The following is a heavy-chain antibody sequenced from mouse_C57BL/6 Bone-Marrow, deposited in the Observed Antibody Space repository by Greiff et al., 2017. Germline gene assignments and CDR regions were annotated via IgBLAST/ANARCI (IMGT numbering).Heavy chain of an antibody. Sequence: QVQLQQSGPELVKPGASVKISCKASGYAFSSSWMNWVKQRPGKGLEWIGRIYPGDGDTNYNGKFKGKATLTADKSSSTAYMQLSSLTSEDSAVYYCAREMYGNYESYWGQGTLVTVSA. J-gene: IGHJ3*01. D-gene: IGHD2-10*02. CDR3: AREMYGNYESY. V-gene: IGHV1-82*01. CDR1: GYAFSSSW. CDR2: IYPGDGDT.